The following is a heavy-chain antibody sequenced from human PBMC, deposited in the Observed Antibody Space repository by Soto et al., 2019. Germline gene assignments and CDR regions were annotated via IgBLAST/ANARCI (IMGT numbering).Heavy chain of an antibody. V-gene: IGHV1-18*01. CDR3: AREIGWVDLAAAGPDDAFDI. D-gene: IGHD6-13*01. J-gene: IGHJ3*02. CDR1: GYRFTSYG. Sequence: GASVKVSCAACGYRFTSYGISWVRQAPGQGLEWMGWISAYNGNTNYAQKLQGRVTMTTDTSASTAYMELRSLRSDDTAVYYCAREIGWVDLAAAGPDDAFDIWGQGTMVTVSS. CDR2: ISAYNGNT.